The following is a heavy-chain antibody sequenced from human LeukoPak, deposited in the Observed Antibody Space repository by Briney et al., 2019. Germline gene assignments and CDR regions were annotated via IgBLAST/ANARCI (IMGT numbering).Heavy chain of an antibody. CDR2: IKQDGSEK. D-gene: IGHD6-6*01. CDR3: AKAAGIAARRYYYYMDV. Sequence: GGSLRLSCSASGFTFSSYWMSWVRQAPGKGLEWVANIKQDGSEKYYVDSVKGRFTFSRDNAKNSLYLQMDSLTAEDTAVYYCAKAAGIAARRYYYYMDVWGKGTTVTVSS. J-gene: IGHJ6*03. V-gene: IGHV3-7*03. CDR1: GFTFSSYW.